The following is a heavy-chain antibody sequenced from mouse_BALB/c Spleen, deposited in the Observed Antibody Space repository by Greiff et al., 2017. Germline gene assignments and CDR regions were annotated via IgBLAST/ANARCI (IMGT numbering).Heavy chain of an antibody. V-gene: IGHV14-3*02. CDR3: AREGTGTKFGDY. D-gene: IGHD4-1*01. J-gene: IGHJ2*01. Sequence: EVKLVESGAELVKPGASVKLSCTASGFNIKDTYMHWVKQRPEQGLEWIGRIDPANGNTKYDPKFQGKATITADTSSNTAYLQLSSLTSEDTAVYYCAREGTGTKFGDYWGQGTTLTVSS. CDR1: GFNIKDTY. CDR2: IDPANGNT.